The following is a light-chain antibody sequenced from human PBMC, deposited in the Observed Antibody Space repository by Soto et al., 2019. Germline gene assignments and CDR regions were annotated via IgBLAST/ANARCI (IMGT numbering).Light chain of an antibody. CDR3: LQHNTYSLT. CDR1: QGIRYD. J-gene: IGKJ4*01. V-gene: IGKV1-17*01. Sequence: DIQMTQSPSLLSASIGDRVIITCRVSQGIRYDLGLSQQKPGKAPKRLIYAASSLQSGVPSRFSGSGSGTEFTLTISSLQPEDFATYYCLQHNTYSLTFGGGTKVEI. CDR2: AAS.